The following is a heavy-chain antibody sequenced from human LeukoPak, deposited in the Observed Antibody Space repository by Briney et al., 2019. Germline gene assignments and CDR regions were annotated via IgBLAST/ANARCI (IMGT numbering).Heavy chain of an antibody. CDR2: FDPEDGET. D-gene: IGHD2-2*02. V-gene: IGHV1-24*01. CDR1: GYTLTELS. J-gene: IGHJ4*02. Sequence: ASVKVSCKVSGYTLTELSMHWVRQAPGKGLEWMGGFDPEDGETIYAQKFQGRVTMTEDTSTDTAYMELSSLRSEDTAVYYCATGRYCSSTSCYRAFDYWGQGTLVTVSS. CDR3: ATGRYCSSTSCYRAFDY.